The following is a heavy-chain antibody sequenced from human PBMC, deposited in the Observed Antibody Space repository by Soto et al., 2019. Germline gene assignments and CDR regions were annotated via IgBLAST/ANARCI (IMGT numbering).Heavy chain of an antibody. CDR2: MSSGSAYR. V-gene: IGHV3-21*06. D-gene: IGHD1-26*01. Sequence: EVQLVESGGVLVKPGGSLRPWCIFTFKSIALNWGGRAPGMGLEWVSSMSSGSAYRKYADSVKCRFTISRDNSNNFLYPQMSSLRVDDTAVYYCTRDQGGRYDSWFDPWGQGTLVTVSS. J-gene: IGHJ5*02. CDR1: TFKSIA. CDR3: TRDQGGRYDSWFDP.